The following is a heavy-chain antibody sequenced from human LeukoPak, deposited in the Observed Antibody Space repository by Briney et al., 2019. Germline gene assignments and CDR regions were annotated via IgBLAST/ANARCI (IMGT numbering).Heavy chain of an antibody. J-gene: IGHJ4*02. Sequence: WASVKVSCKASGYTFTSYGISWVRQAPGQGLEWMGWISAYNGNANYAQKLQGRVTMTTDTSTSTAYMELRSLRSDDTAVYYCARDRREPGEFDYWGQGTLVTVSS. CDR2: ISAYNGNA. V-gene: IGHV1-18*01. CDR1: GYTFTSYG. D-gene: IGHD1-14*01. CDR3: ARDRREPGEFDY.